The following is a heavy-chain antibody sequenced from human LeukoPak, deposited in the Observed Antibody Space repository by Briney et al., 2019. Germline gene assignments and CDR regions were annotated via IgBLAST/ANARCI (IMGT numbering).Heavy chain of an antibody. J-gene: IGHJ4*02. V-gene: IGHV3-7*01. CDR2: IKSDESER. Sequence: GGSLRLSCVASGFTFSDYWMSWVRQAPGKGLEWVANIKSDESERFFSDSVKGRFTISRDNAKNSVYPQMSSLRAEDTGVYYCATTLNIATPGHLWGQGALVTVSS. CDR1: GFTFSDYW. CDR3: ATTLNIATPGHL. D-gene: IGHD6-13*01.